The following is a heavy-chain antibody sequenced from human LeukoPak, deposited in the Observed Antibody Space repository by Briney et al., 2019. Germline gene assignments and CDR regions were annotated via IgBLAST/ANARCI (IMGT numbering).Heavy chain of an antibody. CDR3: ARDQVVAAGPYYFDN. J-gene: IGHJ4*02. D-gene: IGHD6-6*01. CDR2: VSAYNGNT. Sequence: GASVKVSCKASGYSSTNYGISWVRQAPGQGLEWMGWVSAYNGNTNYAQKFEGRVTMTTDTSTSTAYMELRSLRSDDTAVYSCARDQVVAAGPYYFDNWGQGTLVTVSS. CDR1: GYSSTNYG. V-gene: IGHV1-18*01.